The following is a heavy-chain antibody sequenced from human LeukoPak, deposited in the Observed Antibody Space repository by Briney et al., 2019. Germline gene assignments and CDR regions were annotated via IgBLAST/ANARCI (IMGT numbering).Heavy chain of an antibody. Sequence: ASVKVSCKASGGTFSSYAISWVRQAPGQGLEWMGGIIPIFGTANYAQKFQGRVTITADESTSTAYMELGSLRSEDTAVYYCARGLQSGFSPLLQYWGQGTLVTVSS. D-gene: IGHD3-3*01. J-gene: IGHJ4*02. CDR2: IIPIFGTA. V-gene: IGHV1-69*01. CDR1: GGTFSSYA. CDR3: ARGLQSGFSPLLQY.